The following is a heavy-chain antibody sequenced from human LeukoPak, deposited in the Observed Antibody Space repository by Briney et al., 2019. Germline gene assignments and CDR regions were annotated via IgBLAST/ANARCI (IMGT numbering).Heavy chain of an antibody. CDR1: GGSFSGYY. CDR3: ARARTVRGVILKYFDY. Sequence: SETLSLTCAVYGGSFSGYYWSWIRQPPGKGLEWIGEINHSGSTNYNPSLKGRVTISVDTSKNQFSLKLSSVTAADTAVYYCARARTVRGVILKYFDYWGQGTLVTVSS. J-gene: IGHJ4*02. D-gene: IGHD3-10*01. CDR2: INHSGST. V-gene: IGHV4-34*01.